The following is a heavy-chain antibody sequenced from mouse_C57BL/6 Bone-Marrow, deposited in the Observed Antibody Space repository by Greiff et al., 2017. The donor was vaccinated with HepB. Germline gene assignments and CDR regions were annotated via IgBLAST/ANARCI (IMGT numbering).Heavy chain of an antibody. CDR3: ARYIGGRYWYFDV. CDR1: GFTFTDYY. V-gene: IGHV7-3*01. CDR2: IRNKANGYTT. J-gene: IGHJ1*03. D-gene: IGHD1-1*01. Sequence: EVQLQQSGGGLVQPGGSLSLSCAASGFTFTDYYMSWVRQPPGKALEWLGFIRNKANGYTTEYSASVKGRFTISRDNSQSILYLQMNALRAEDSATYYCARYIGGRYWYFDVWGTGTTVTVSS.